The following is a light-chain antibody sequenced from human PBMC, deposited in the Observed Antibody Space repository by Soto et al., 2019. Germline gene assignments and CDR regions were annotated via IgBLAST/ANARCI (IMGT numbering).Light chain of an antibody. CDR1: QSVSSSY. J-gene: IGKJ1*01. CDR2: GAS. V-gene: IGKV3-20*01. Sequence: EIVLTQSPGTLSLSPGERATLSCRASQSVSSSYLAWYQQKPGQAPRLLIYGASSRATGIPDRFSGSGSGTDFTLTISRLEPEDFAVYYCQQYSSSSCTFGQGTKVEIK. CDR3: QQYSSSSCT.